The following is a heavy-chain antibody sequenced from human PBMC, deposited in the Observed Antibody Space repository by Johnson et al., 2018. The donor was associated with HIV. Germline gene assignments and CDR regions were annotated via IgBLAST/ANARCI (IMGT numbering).Heavy chain of an antibody. D-gene: IGHD2-2*01. J-gene: IGHJ3*02. CDR2: ISGSGGST. CDR3: ARGGSSTSLDAFDI. V-gene: IGHV3-23*04. CDR1: GFTLSSYA. Sequence: VQVVESGGGVVQPGRSLRLSCAASGFTLSSYAMTWVRQAPGKGLEWVSTISGSGGSTYYVDSVKGQFTISRDNSKNTLYLQMNSLRAEDTAVYYCARGGSSTSLDAFDIWGQGTMVTVSS.